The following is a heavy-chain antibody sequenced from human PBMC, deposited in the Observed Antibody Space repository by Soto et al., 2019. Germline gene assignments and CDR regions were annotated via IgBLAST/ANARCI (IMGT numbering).Heavy chain of an antibody. CDR3: ARWPEVIGVAGTRKDYYYYGMDV. V-gene: IGHV5-10-1*01. CDR2: IDPSDSYT. D-gene: IGHD6-19*01. J-gene: IGHJ6*02. CDR1: GYSFTSYW. Sequence: PGESLKISCKGSGYSFTSYWISWVRQMPGKGLEWMGRIDPSDSYTNYSPSFQGHVTISADKSISTAYLQWSSLKASDTAMYYCARWPEVIGVAGTRKDYYYYGMDVWGQGTTVTV.